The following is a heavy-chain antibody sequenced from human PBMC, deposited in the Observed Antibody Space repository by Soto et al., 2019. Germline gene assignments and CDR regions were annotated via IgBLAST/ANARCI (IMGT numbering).Heavy chain of an antibody. V-gene: IGHV3-21*01. J-gene: IGHJ4*02. CDR2: ISSSSSYI. D-gene: IGHD1-20*01. CDR3: ATQRSVITGTPRGGND. CDR1: GFTFSSYS. Sequence: GGSLRLSCAASGFTFSSYSMNWVRQAPGKGLEWVSSISSSSSYIYYADSVKGRFTISRDNAKNSLYLQMNSLRAEDTAVYYCATQRSVITGTPRGGNDCGQGTLVTVSS.